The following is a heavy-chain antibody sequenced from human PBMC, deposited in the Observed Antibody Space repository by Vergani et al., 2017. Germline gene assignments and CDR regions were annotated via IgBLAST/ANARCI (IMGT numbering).Heavy chain of an antibody. Sequence: QVQLVQSGAEVKKPGASVKVSCKASGYTFTSYYMHWVRQAPGQGLEWMGIINPSGGSTSYAQKFQGRVTMTRDTSTSTVYMELSSLRSEDTAVYYCARQLGIVEDAFDIWGQGTMVTVSA. D-gene: IGHD7-27*01. CDR2: INPSGGST. V-gene: IGHV1-46*01. J-gene: IGHJ3*02. CDR1: GYTFTSYY. CDR3: ARQLGIVEDAFDI.